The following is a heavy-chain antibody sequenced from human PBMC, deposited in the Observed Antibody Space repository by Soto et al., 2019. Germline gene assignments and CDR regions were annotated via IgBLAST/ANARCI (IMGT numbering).Heavy chain of an antibody. CDR3: AMAGTSSLQFDY. Sequence: SETLSLTCAVSGGSISSSNWWSWVRQPPGKGLEWIGEIYHSGSTNYNPSLKSRVTISVDKSKNQFSLKLTSVTAADTAVYYCAMAGTSSLQFDYWGQGTLVTVSS. CDR2: IYHSGST. V-gene: IGHV4-4*02. D-gene: IGHD6-19*01. CDR1: GGSISSSNW. J-gene: IGHJ4*02.